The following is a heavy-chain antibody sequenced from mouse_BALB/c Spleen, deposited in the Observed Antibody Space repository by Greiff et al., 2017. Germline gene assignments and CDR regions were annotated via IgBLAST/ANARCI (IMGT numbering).Heavy chain of an antibody. D-gene: IGHD2-3*01. CDR1: GFTFSSYA. CDR3: ARIYDGYYVDY. CDR2: ISSGGSYT. V-gene: IGHV5-9-4*01. J-gene: IGHJ2*01. Sequence: EVQGVESGGGLVKPGGSLKLSCAASGFTFSSYAMSWVRQSPEKRLEWVAEISSGGSYTYYPDTVTGRFTISRDNAKNTLYLEMSSLRSEDTAMYYCARIYDGYYVDYWGQGTTLTVSS.